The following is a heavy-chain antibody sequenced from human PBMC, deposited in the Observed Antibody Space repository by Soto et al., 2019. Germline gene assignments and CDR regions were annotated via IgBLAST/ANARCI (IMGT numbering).Heavy chain of an antibody. CDR1: GYRFTDYS. CDR3: ATANAYGDPDF. D-gene: IGHD4-17*01. J-gene: IGHJ4*02. CDR2: INPDSGVA. V-gene: IGHV1-2*02. Sequence: GASVKVSCKASGYRFTDYSMPWVRQAPGQGLEWVGWINPDSGVAQYAQKFQGRVTLTRDTSISTAYMELTRLKSDDSAVYYCATANAYGDPDFWGPGTLVTVSS.